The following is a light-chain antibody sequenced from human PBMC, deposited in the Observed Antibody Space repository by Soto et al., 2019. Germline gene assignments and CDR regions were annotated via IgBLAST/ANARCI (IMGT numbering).Light chain of an antibody. CDR1: QSVSSTY. CDR3: QQYGSSPYT. J-gene: IGKJ2*01. V-gene: IGKV3-20*01. CDR2: GAS. Sequence: EIVLTQSPGTLSLSPGERATLSCRASQSVSSTYLAWYQQKPGQAPRLLIYGASIRATGVPDRFSGSGSGTDFTLTISILEPEDFAVYYCQQYGSSPYTFGQGTKLEIK.